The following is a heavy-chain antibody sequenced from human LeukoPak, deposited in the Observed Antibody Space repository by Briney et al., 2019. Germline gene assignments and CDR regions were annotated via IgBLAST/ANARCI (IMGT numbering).Heavy chain of an antibody. D-gene: IGHD3-3*01. CDR1: GFTFSSYA. CDR3: AKGAITIFGVVIATNWFDP. V-gene: IGHV3-23*01. J-gene: IGHJ5*02. Sequence: PGGSLRLSCAASGFTFSSYAMSWVRQAPGKGLEWVSAISGSGGSTYYADSVKGRFTISRGNSKNTLYLQMNSLRAEDTAVYYCAKGAITIFGVVIATNWFDPWGQGTLVTVSS. CDR2: ISGSGGST.